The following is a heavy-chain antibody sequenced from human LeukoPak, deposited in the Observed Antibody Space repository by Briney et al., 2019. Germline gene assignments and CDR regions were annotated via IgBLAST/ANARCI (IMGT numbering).Heavy chain of an antibody. J-gene: IGHJ4*02. Sequence: GGSLRLSCAASGFTLNNYAMNWVRQAPGKGLEWVAAVTGPGDTTYYADSVKGRFIISRDSFKDILYLQRNRLGAEDTALYYCAKGAAIDHWGQGTLVTVSS. CDR3: AKGAAIDH. V-gene: IGHV3-23*01. D-gene: IGHD2-21*01. CDR1: GFTLNNYA. CDR2: VTGPGDTT.